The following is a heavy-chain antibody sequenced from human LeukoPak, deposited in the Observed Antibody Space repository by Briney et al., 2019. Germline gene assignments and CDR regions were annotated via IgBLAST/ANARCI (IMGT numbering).Heavy chain of an antibody. Sequence: GGSLRLSCAASGFTFDDYTMHWVRQAPGKGLEWVSLISWDGGSTYYGDSVKGRFTISRDNSKNSLYLQMNSLRTEDTALYYCAKDTSRGYNYYYYMDVWGKGTTFTVSS. V-gene: IGHV3-43*01. CDR2: ISWDGGST. CDR1: GFTFDDYT. J-gene: IGHJ6*03. CDR3: AKDTSRGYNYYYYMDV. D-gene: IGHD5-12*01.